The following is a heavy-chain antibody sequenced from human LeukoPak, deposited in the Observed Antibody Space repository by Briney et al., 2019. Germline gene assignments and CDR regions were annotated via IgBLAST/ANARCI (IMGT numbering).Heavy chain of an antibody. D-gene: IGHD3-22*01. CDR2: IYPGDSNT. Sequence: GESRKISCRGSGYKFSTYWIAWVRQMPGKGLEWMGIIYPGDSNTRYSPSFQGQVTISADKSISTAYLQWSSLKASDTAMYYCARRYYYDTRFFDNWGQGPLVTVSS. J-gene: IGHJ4*02. CDR1: GYKFSTYW. V-gene: IGHV5-51*01. CDR3: ARRYYYDTRFFDN.